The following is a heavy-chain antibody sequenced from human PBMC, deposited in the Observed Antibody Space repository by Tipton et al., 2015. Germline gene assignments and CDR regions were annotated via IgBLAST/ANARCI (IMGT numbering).Heavy chain of an antibody. Sequence: GLVKPSETLSLTCTVSGGSISTSRYYWGWIRQLPGKGLEWIGHIFYSGNTYYDPSLKSRVIISVDTSKNQYSLNLSSVTAADTAMYYCTRLPNKFLVFREDYYGLDVWGQGTTVTVSS. D-gene: IGHD1/OR15-1a*01. CDR3: TRLPNKFLVFREDYYGLDV. CDR1: GGSISTSRYY. V-gene: IGHV4-39*01. CDR2: IFYSGNT. J-gene: IGHJ6*02.